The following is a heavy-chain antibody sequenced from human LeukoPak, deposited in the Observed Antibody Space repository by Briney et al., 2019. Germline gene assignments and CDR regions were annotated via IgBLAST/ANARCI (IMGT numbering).Heavy chain of an antibody. CDR2: IYWSDDR. J-gene: IGHJ4*02. D-gene: IGHD2-21*01. V-gene: IGHV2-5*01. Sequence: ESGPTLVNPTQTLTLTCTFSGFSLSTSGVGVGWIRQPPGKALEWLALIYWSDDRRYSPSLKSRLTITKDTSKNQVVLTMTNMDPVDTATYYCAHRPPPYCGGDCYSRLVYFDYWGQGTLVTVSS. CDR3: AHRPPPYCGGDCYSRLVYFDY. CDR1: GFSLSTSGVG.